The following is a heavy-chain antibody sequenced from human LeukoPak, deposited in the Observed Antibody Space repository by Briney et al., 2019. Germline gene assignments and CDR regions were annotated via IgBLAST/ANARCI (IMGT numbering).Heavy chain of an antibody. J-gene: IGHJ4*02. D-gene: IGHD5-12*01. CDR1: GYTFTGYY. CDR2: INPNSGGT. CDR3: ARGPPHLYSGYDWTGYYFDY. V-gene: IGHV1-2*02. Sequence: ASVKVSCKASGYTFTGYYMHWVRQAPGQGLEWMGWINPNSGGTNYAQKFQGRVTMTRDTSIGTAYMELSRLRSDDTAVYYCARGPPHLYSGYDWTGYYFDYWGQGTLVTVSS.